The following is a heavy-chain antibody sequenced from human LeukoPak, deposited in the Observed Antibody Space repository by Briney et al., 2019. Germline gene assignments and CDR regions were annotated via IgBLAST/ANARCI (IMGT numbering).Heavy chain of an antibody. Sequence: PGGSLRLSCAASGFTFSSYAMSWVRQAQGKGLEWVSAISGSGGSTYYADSVKGRFTISRDNSKNTLYLQMNSLRAEDTAVYYCAKDGRGCSSTSCPSRYYFDYWGQGTLVTVSS. V-gene: IGHV3-23*01. D-gene: IGHD2-2*01. CDR3: AKDGRGCSSTSCPSRYYFDY. CDR1: GFTFSSYA. CDR2: ISGSGGST. J-gene: IGHJ4*02.